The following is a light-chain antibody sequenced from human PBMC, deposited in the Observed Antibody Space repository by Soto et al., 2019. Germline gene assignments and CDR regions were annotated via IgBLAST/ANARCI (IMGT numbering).Light chain of an antibody. J-gene: IGLJ1*01. CDR1: SSDVGGYNY. CDR2: EVN. Sequence: QSALTQPPSASGSPGQSVAISCTGTSSDVGGYNYVSWYQQHPGKAPKLMIYEVNKRPSGVPDRFSGSKSGNTASLTVSVLQAEDEADYYCSSYAGSRNVFGTGTKLTVL. CDR3: SSYAGSRNV. V-gene: IGLV2-8*01.